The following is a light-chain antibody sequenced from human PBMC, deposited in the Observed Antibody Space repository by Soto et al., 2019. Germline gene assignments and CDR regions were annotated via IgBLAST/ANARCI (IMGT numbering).Light chain of an antibody. Sequence: EIVLTHSPATLSLSPVARATLSFSSSQSVGSYLAWYQHKPGQAPRLLISDASNRATGIPARFSGSGSETDFTLTISSLEPEDSAVYYCQQRSNWPSLTFGGGTKVDIK. CDR3: QQRSNWPSLT. CDR2: DAS. J-gene: IGKJ4*01. CDR1: QSVGSY. V-gene: IGKV3-11*01.